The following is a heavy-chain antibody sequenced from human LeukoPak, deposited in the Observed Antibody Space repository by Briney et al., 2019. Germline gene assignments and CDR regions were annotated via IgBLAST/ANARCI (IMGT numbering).Heavy chain of an antibody. Sequence: PSETLSLTCTVSGGSISSSSYYWGWIRQPPGKELEWIGSIYSGGSSYYNPSLKSRVTISVDTSKNQFSLKVSSVTAADTAVYYCARAYSYGYADPWGQGTLVTVSS. D-gene: IGHD5-18*01. CDR1: GGSISSSSYY. V-gene: IGHV4-39*07. CDR2: IYSGGSS. CDR3: ARAYSYGYADP. J-gene: IGHJ5*02.